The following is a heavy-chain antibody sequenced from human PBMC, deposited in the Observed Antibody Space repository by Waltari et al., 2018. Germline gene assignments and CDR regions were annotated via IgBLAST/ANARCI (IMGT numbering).Heavy chain of an antibody. J-gene: IGHJ4*02. CDR2: IYYRGST. CDR3: ARDRGGEYSSSLGAFDY. D-gene: IGHD6-6*01. Sequence: QLQLQESGPGLVKPSETLSLTCTVSGGSISSSSYYWGWIRQPPGKGLEWIGSIYYRGSTYYNPSLKSRVTISVDTSKNQFSLKLSSVTAADTAVYYCARDRGGEYSSSLGAFDYWGQGTLVTVSS. V-gene: IGHV4-39*07. CDR1: GGSISSSSYY.